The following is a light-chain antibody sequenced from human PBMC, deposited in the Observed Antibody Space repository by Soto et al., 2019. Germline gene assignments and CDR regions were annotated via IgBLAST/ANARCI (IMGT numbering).Light chain of an antibody. Sequence: QSALTQPASVSGSPGQSVTISCTGTSSDIGANKYVSWYQHHPGKSPRLMIYEVSNRPSGVSNRFSASKSGNTASLTISGLQADDEADYYCCSYRSTSTLVFGGGTKLTVL. V-gene: IGLV2-14*01. CDR1: SSDIGANKY. J-gene: IGLJ2*01. CDR3: CSYRSTSTLV. CDR2: EVS.